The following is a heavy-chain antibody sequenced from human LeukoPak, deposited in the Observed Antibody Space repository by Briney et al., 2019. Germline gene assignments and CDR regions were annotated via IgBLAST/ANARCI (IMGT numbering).Heavy chain of an antibody. J-gene: IGHJ4*02. V-gene: IGHV3-23*01. CDR3: AKDLFRWSFDY. D-gene: IGHD6-13*01. CDR1: GFTSSKNA. CDR2: IGSDDNK. Sequence: GGSLRLSCTASGFTSSKNAMAWVRQAPGKGPEWVSGIGSDDNKHYGDSVKGRFTISRDNTENTVYLQMNSLRAEDTAVYYCAKDLFRWSFDYWGQGMLVTVSS.